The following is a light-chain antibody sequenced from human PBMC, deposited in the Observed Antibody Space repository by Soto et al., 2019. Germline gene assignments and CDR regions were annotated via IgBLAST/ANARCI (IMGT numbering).Light chain of an antibody. CDR2: EVS. CDR1: SSDVGGYNY. CDR3: FSCAGSNNDV. Sequence: QSVLTQPPSASGSPGQSVTISCTGTSSDVGGYNYVSWYQQHPGKAPKLIISEVSKRPSGVPDRFSGSKSGNTASLTVSGLQAEDEADYFCFSCAGSNNDVFG. J-gene: IGLJ2*01. V-gene: IGLV2-8*01.